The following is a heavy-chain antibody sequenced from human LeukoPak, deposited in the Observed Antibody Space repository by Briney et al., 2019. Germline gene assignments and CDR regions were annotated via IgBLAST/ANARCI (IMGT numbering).Heavy chain of an antibody. CDR2: IYYSGGT. CDR3: ARRYSGSGNWDY. J-gene: IGHJ4*02. V-gene: IGHV4-39*02. Sequence: SDTLSLTCIVSGGSISSITYSWGWIRQPPGKGLEWIGSIYYSGGTYYNPSLNSRATISVDTSENHFSLNLSSVTAADTAVYYCARRYSGSGNWDYWGQGTLVTVSS. CDR1: GGSISSITYS. D-gene: IGHD3-10*01.